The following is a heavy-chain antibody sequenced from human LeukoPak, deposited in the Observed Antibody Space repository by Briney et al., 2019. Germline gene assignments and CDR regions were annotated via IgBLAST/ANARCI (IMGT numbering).Heavy chain of an antibody. Sequence: PSATLSLTWPVAARSISTSYWGSIRQYRGKGREWIGYIYYTGSTYYNPSLKSRATISLDTSKSQFFLKISFVTAAARAFISFARTVSNSGYWFDAWGQGTPVTVSS. D-gene: IGHD4-11*01. V-gene: IGHV4-59*01. CDR3: ARTVSNSGYWFDA. CDR2: IYYTGST. CDR1: ARSISTSY. J-gene: IGHJ5*02.